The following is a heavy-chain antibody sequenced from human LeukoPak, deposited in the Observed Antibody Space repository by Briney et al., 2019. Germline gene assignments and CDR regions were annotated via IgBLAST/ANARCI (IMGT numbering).Heavy chain of an antibody. CDR1: GGSISSGGYY. CDR2: IYYSGST. Sequence: SQTLSLTCTVSGGSISSGGYYWSWLRQHPGKGRERIGYIYYSGSTYYNPSLKSRVTISVDKSKNEFSLKLSSCTAADPAGYLYGGGGYYDCWSGYYHWFVPWGQRTLVSVSS. V-gene: IGHV4-31*03. D-gene: IGHD3-3*01. CDR3: GGGGYYDCWSGYYHWFVP. J-gene: IGHJ5*02.